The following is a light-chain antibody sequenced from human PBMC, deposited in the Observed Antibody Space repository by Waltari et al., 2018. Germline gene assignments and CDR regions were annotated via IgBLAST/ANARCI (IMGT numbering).Light chain of an antibody. CDR3: QEYDSLPVT. Sequence: DIQMTQSPSTLSAYVGDRVIITCRASKSVKNKLAWYQQKPGKAPKVLVHKSSRLESVVPTRFSGSGDGTEFTLTISSLQPDDFATYYCQEYDSLPVTFGGGTKVEIK. CDR1: KSVKNK. V-gene: IGKV1-5*03. CDR2: KSS. J-gene: IGKJ4*01.